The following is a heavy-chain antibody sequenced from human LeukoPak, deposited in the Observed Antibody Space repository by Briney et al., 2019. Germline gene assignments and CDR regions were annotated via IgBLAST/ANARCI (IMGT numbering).Heavy chain of an antibody. Sequence: SETLSLTCTVSAGSISSNNYYWGWIRQPPGKGLEWIGSIYNSGSTYYNPSLKSRVTISVDTSKNQFALKLSSVTAADTAVYYCARDRSSYFDYWGQGTLVTVSS. CDR2: IYNSGST. D-gene: IGHD1-14*01. V-gene: IGHV4-39*01. J-gene: IGHJ4*02. CDR1: AGSISSNNYY. CDR3: ARDRSSYFDY.